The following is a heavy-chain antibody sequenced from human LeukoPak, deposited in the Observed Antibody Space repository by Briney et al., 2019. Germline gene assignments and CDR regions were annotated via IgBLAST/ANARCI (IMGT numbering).Heavy chain of an antibody. D-gene: IGHD4-23*01. Sequence: GGSLRLSCAASGFTFSNYEMHWVRQAPGKGLEWAAVISYDGSYKDYADSVKGRFTISRDNSKNTLFLQMNSLRTEDTAVYYCARGARKGDDYGGFFDYWGQGTLVTVSS. CDR3: ARGARKGDDYGGFFDY. V-gene: IGHV3-30*04. CDR1: GFTFSNYE. CDR2: ISYDGSYK. J-gene: IGHJ4*02.